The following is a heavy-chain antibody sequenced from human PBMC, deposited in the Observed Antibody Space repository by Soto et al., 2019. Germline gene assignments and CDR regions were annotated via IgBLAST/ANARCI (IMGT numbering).Heavy chain of an antibody. D-gene: IGHD3-10*01. V-gene: IGHV5-51*01. J-gene: IGHJ3*02. Sequence: LKLSCKASGYSFTNYWIAWGRQMPGKGLDGMGIVYPGDSDTRYSPSFQGQVTLSADKSISTAYLQLSSLKASDTAMYYCARPFDSGLLDAFHIWGQGTMVTVSS. CDR2: VYPGDSDT. CDR3: ARPFDSGLLDAFHI. CDR1: GYSFTNYW.